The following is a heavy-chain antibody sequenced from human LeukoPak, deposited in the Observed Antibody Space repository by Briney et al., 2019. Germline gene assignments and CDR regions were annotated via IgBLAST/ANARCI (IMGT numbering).Heavy chain of an antibody. D-gene: IGHD2-2*01. J-gene: IGHJ6*03. CDR3: ASSNNVVVPYYYYYMDV. CDR2: IIPIFGTA. V-gene: IGHV1-69*13. CDR1: EGTFSSYA. Sequence: SVKVSCKASEGTFSSYAISWVRQAPGQGLEWMGGIIPIFGTANYAQKFQGRVTITADESTSTAYMELSSLRSEDTAVYYCASSNNVVVPYYYYYMDVWGKGTTVTVSS.